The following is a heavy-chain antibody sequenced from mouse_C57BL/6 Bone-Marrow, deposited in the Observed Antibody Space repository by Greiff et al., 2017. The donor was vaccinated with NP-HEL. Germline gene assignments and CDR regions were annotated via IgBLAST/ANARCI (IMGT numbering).Heavy chain of an antibody. V-gene: IGHV1-80*01. CDR2: IYPGDGDT. Sequence: QVQLQQPGAELVKPGASVKISCKASGYAFSSYWMNWVKQRPGKGLEWIGQIYPGDGDTNYNGKFKGKATLTADKSSSTAYMQLSSLTSEDSAVYFCARLVTTVHYFDYWGQGTTLTVSS. CDR1: GYAFSSYW. J-gene: IGHJ2*01. CDR3: ARLVTTVHYFDY. D-gene: IGHD1-1*01.